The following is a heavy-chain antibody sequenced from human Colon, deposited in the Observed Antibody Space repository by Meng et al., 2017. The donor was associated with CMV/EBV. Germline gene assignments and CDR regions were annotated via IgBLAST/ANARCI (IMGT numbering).Heavy chain of an antibody. V-gene: IGHV1-46*01. J-gene: IGHJ5*02. Sequence: KASGDIFSSSYVHWIRQAPGQGLDWVGMVSLKGERPKFAQKFRGRVTLTRDTSTSTFYMELRSLVSEDTAIYYCARMFAASSGWLDPWGQGTLVTVSS. CDR1: GDIFSSSY. CDR3: ARMFAASSGWLDP. CDR2: VSLKGERP. D-gene: IGHD6-6*01.